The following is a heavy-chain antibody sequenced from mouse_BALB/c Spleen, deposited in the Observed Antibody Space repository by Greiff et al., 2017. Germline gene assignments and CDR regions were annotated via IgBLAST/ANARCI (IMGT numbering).Heavy chain of an antibody. V-gene: IGHV5-6-3*01. CDR1: GFTFSSYG. D-gene: IGHD2-10*02. CDR2: INSNGGST. J-gene: IGHJ2*01. Sequence: EVMLVESGGGLVQPGGSLKLSCAASGFTFSSYGMSWVRQTPDKRLELVATINSNGGSTYYPDSVKGRFTISRDNAKNTLYLQMSSLKSEDTAMYYCARGGYGNYWGQGTTLTVSS. CDR3: ARGGYGNY.